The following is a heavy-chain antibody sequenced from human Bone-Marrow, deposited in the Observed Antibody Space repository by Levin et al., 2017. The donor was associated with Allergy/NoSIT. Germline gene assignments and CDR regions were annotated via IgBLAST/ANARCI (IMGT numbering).Heavy chain of an antibody. Sequence: SVKVSCKASGDTFDKYTINWIRQAPGQGLEWMGRIIPIFDVANYTLKFQGRVTMTTDKYTTTAYMELSSLRSEDTGVYYCARGEFSNVYYFDSWGQGTLVAVSS. D-gene: IGHD3-3*02. CDR2: IIPIFDVA. CDR3: ARGEFSNVYYFDS. CDR1: GDTFDKYT. J-gene: IGHJ4*02. V-gene: IGHV1-69*02.